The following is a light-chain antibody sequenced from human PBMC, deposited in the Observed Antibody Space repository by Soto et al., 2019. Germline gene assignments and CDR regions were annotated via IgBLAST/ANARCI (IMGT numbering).Light chain of an antibody. J-gene: IGKJ2*01. CDR3: QQYNSHPYT. CDR1: QSIHTW. V-gene: IGKV1-5*03. CDR2: KAS. Sequence: DFQMTQSPSTLSACVGDSVTITCRASQSIHTWLAWYQQKPGRTPKLLIYKASVLESGVPSRFSGSGSGTEFTLTISSLQPDDFATYYCQQYNSHPYTFGRGTKLQIK.